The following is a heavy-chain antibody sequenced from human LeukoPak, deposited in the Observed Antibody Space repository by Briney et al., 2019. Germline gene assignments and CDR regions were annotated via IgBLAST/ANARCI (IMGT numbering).Heavy chain of an antibody. J-gene: IGHJ6*02. V-gene: IGHV3-7*04. CDR1: GFTFSDYW. CDR2: IEQDGTAK. D-gene: IGHD4-23*01. CDR3: ARARWSLYGMDV. Sequence: PGGSLRLSCAASGFTFSDYWMTWVRQAPGRGLEWVAGIEQDGTAKFYVDSVKGRFTISRDNAKNSLYPQMNSLRADDTAVYYCARARWSLYGMDVWGQGTTVTVSS.